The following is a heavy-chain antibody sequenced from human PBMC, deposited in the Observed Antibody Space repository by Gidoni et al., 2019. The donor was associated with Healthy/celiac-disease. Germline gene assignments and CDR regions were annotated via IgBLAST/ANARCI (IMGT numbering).Heavy chain of an antibody. J-gene: IGHJ4*02. D-gene: IGHD3-22*01. CDR2: ISYDGSNK. CDR1: GFTFSSYA. Sequence: QVQLVEAGGGVVQPGRSLRLSCAASGFTFSSYAMHWVRQAPGKGLEWVAVISYDGSNKYYADSVKGRFTISRDNSKNTLYLQMNSLRAEDTAVYYCARVEGYYDSSGALDYWGQGTLVTVSS. V-gene: IGHV3-30*04. CDR3: ARVEGYYDSSGALDY.